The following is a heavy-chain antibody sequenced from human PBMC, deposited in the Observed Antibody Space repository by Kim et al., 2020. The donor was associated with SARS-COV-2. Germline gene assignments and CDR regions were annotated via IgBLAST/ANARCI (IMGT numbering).Heavy chain of an antibody. CDR2: ISYDGSNK. CDR1: GFTFSSYA. V-gene: IGHV3-30*04. D-gene: IGHD4-17*01. Sequence: GGSLRLSCAASGFTFSSYAMHWVRQAPGKGLEWVAVISYDGSNKYYADSVKGRFTISRDNSKNTLYLQMNSLRAEDTAVYYCARGWEIVYDYGDYVPRANYYYYYGMDVWGQGTTVTVSS. J-gene: IGHJ6*02. CDR3: ARGWEIVYDYGDYVPRANYYYYYGMDV.